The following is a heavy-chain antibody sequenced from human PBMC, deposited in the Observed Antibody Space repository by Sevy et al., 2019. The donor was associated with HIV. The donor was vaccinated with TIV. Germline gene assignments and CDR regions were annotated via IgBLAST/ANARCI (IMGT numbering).Heavy chain of an antibody. V-gene: IGHV3-30*04. J-gene: IGHJ1*01. CDR1: GFTFSSYA. CDR3: ARGENNDEFFQY. Sequence: GGSLRLSCAASGFTFSSYAMHWVRQAPGKGLEWVAVTSYDGSHKYYAYSVKGRFTVSRDNSRNILSLEMSSLRRDDTAVYYCARGENNDEFFQYWGQGTLVTVSS. D-gene: IGHD1-26*01. CDR2: TSYDGSHK.